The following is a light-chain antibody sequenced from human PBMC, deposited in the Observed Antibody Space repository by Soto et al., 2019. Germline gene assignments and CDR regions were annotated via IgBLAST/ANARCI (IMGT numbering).Light chain of an antibody. CDR2: EGS. V-gene: IGLV2-23*01. CDR1: SSDVGSYNL. Sequence: QSVLTQPASVSGSPGQSITISCTGTSSDVGSYNLVSWYQQHPGKAPKLMIYEGSKRPSGVSNRFSGSKSDNTASLTISGLQAEDEADYYCCSYAGSSTHYVFGTGTKLTVL. J-gene: IGLJ1*01. CDR3: CSYAGSSTHYV.